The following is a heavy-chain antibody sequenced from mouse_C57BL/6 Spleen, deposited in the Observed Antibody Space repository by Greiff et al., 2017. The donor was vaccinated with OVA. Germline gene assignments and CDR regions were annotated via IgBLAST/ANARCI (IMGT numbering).Heavy chain of an antibody. D-gene: IGHD1-1*01. CDR2: IDPEDGDT. Sequence: EVQLVESGAELVRPGASVKLSCTASGFNIKDYYMHWVKQRPEQGLEWIGRIDPEDGDTEYAPKFQGKATMTADTSSNTAYLQLSSLTSEDTAVYYCTSYYYGSSYDAMDYWGQGTSVTVSS. V-gene: IGHV14-1*01. CDR3: TSYYYGSSYDAMDY. CDR1: GFNIKDYY. J-gene: IGHJ4*01.